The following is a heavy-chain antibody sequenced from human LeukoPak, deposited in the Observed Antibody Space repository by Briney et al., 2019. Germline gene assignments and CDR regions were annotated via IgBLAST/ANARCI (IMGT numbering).Heavy chain of an antibody. V-gene: IGHV4-34*01. J-gene: IGHJ5*02. D-gene: IGHD2-15*01. CDR2: INHSGST. Sequence: SETLSLTCAVYGGSFSGYYWSWIRQPPGKGLEWIGEINHSGSTNYNPSLKSRVTISVDTSKNQFSLKLTSVTAADTAVYYCARGVPYCSGGSCYPNWFDPWGQGTLVTVSP. CDR1: GGSFSGYY. CDR3: ARGVPYCSGGSCYPNWFDP.